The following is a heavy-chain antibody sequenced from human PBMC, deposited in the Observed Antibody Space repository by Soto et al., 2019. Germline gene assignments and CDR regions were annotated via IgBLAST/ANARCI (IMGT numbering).Heavy chain of an antibody. CDR1: GGSFSGYY. J-gene: IGHJ5*02. Sequence: SEPLSLTCAVYGGSFSGYYWSWIRQPPGKGLEWIGEINHSGSTNYNPSLKSRVTISVDTSKNQFSLKLSSVTAADTAVYYCARGSPSYSSSWYYWFDPWGQGTLVTVSS. D-gene: IGHD6-13*01. CDR2: INHSGST. CDR3: ARGSPSYSSSWYYWFDP. V-gene: IGHV4-34*01.